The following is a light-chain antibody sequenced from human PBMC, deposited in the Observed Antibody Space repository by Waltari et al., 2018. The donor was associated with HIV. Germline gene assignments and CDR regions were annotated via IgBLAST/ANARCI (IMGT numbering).Light chain of an antibody. J-gene: IGLJ1*01. Sequence: QPVLTQPLSASETPGHSLTISCSPGNSNIRRHYVFWYQPVPNMAPKLIVYRNDQRPSGVSDRFSGARSGTSASLVISGLRAEDEAHYYCASWDDGLSGHVFGSGTTVFVL. CDR3: ASWDDGLSGHV. CDR1: NSNIRRHY. V-gene: IGLV1-47*01. CDR2: RND.